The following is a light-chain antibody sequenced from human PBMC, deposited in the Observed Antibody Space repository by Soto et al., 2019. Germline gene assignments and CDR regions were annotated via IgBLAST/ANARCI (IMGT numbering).Light chain of an antibody. Sequence: QSVLTQPASVSGSPGQSITISCTGTSSDVAGYNYVSWYQQHPGKAPKLMIYDVSNRPSGVSNRFSGSKSGNTASLTISGLQAEDEADYYCSSYTSSGTLEVFGTGTKLTV. CDR3: SSYTSSGTLEV. CDR1: SSDVAGYNY. CDR2: DVS. J-gene: IGLJ1*01. V-gene: IGLV2-14*01.